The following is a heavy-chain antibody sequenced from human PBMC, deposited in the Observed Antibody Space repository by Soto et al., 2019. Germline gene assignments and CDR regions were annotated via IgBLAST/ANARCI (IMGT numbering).Heavy chain of an antibody. CDR2: INQSGST. Sequence: PSETLSLTCTVYGGSCSGYYWSWIRQPPGKGLEWIGEINQSGSTKYNPSLKSRVTISGDTSKNQFSLRLSSVTAADTAVYYCASKQWRTTGFDPWGQGTLVTVSS. V-gene: IGHV4-34*01. CDR1: GGSCSGYY. J-gene: IGHJ5*02. D-gene: IGHD6-19*01. CDR3: ASKQWRTTGFDP.